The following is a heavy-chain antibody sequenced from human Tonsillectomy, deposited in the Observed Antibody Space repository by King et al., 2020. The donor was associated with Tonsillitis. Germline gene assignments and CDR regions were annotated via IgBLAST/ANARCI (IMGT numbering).Heavy chain of an antibody. V-gene: IGHV4-34*01. Sequence: HVQLQQWGAGLLKPSETLSLTCAVYGGSFSTYYWSWIRQPPGKGLEWIGEINHSGSTNYNPSLKSRVTISVDTSKNQFSLKVSSVTAADTALYYCARGSHTIFGVAPHYWGQGTLVTVSS. CDR2: INHSGST. D-gene: IGHD3-3*01. J-gene: IGHJ4*02. CDR1: GGSFSTYY. CDR3: ARGSHTIFGVAPHY.